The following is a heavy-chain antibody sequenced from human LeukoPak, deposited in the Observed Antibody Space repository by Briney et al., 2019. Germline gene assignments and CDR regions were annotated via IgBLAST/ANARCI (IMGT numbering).Heavy chain of an antibody. J-gene: IGHJ4*02. CDR1: GYTFTGYY. CDR3: ARGSRSNEY. Sequence: ASVKVSCKASGYTFTGYYMLWVRQAPGQGLEWMGWINPNSGGTNYAQKFQGRVTMTTDTSTSTAYMELRSLRSDDTAIYYCARGSRSNEYWGQGTLVTVSS. V-gene: IGHV1-2*02. CDR2: INPNSGGT.